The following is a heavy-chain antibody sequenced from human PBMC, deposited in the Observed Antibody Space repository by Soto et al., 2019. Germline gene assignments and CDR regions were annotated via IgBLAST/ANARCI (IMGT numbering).Heavy chain of an antibody. Sequence: QVQLQESGPGLVKPSQTLSLTCTVSGGSISSGGYYWSWIRQHPGKGLEWIGYIYYSGSTYYNPSLKSRVTISVDKSTNQFSLQLNSATAADTAVYYCAKYNNSGSHAFDIWGQGTMVTVSS. J-gene: IGHJ3*02. V-gene: IGHV4-31*03. D-gene: IGHD3-22*01. CDR1: GGSISSGGYY. CDR2: IYYSGST. CDR3: AKYNNSGSHAFDI.